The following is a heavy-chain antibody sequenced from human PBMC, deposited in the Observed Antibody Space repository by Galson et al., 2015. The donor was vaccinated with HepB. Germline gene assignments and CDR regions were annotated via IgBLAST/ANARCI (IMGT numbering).Heavy chain of an antibody. J-gene: IGHJ6*02. D-gene: IGHD3-9*01. CDR2: INIGSGET. CDR3: ARGGGLLTGYRGMDV. Sequence: SVKVSCKASGYTFSTHNIHWVRQAPGQRLEWVGWINIGSGETHYVQAFQGRLSLSSDTSASVAYMDLSRLRSEDTALYFCARGGGLLTGYRGMDVWGQGTTVTVSS. CDR1: GYTFSTHN. V-gene: IGHV1-3*04.